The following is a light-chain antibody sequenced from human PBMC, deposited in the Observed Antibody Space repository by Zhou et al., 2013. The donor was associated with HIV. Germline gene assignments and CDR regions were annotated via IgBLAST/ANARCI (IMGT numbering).Light chain of an antibody. CDR1: QSVSSY. V-gene: IGKV3-11*01. CDR3: QQRASWPIT. CDR2: DAS. J-gene: IGKJ5*01. Sequence: ETVLMQSPDTLSLSPGERATLSCRASQSVSSYLAWYQQKPGQAPRLLIHDASNRATGIPARFSGSGSGTDFTLTISSLEPEDFAVYYCQQRASWPITFGQGTRLEI.